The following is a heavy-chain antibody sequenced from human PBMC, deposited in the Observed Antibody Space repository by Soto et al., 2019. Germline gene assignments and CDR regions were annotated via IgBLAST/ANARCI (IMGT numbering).Heavy chain of an antibody. CDR1: GFTFSSYE. V-gene: IGHV3-48*03. CDR2: ISSGGGNI. D-gene: IGHD5-12*01. J-gene: IGHJ4*02. Sequence: EVQLVESGGVLVQPGGSLRLSCAASGFTFSSYEMNWVRQAPGKGLEWVSYISSGGGNIYYADSVKGRFTISRDNAKNSLDLQMNSLRAEDTAVYYCARDRWVRYSGYHWDFDYWGQGTLVTVSS. CDR3: ARDRWVRYSGYHWDFDY.